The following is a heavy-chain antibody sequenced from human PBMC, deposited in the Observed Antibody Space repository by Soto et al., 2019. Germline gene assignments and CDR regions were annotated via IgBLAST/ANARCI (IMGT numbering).Heavy chain of an antibody. V-gene: IGHV3-30*18. D-gene: IGHD2-15*01. CDR3: AKGISIVVVVWGYDAFDI. CDR1: GFTFSSYG. CDR2: ISYDGSNK. J-gene: IGHJ3*02. Sequence: PGGSLRLSCAASGFTFSSYGMHWVRQAPGKGLEWVAVISYDGSNKYYADSVKGRFTISRDNSKNTLYLQMNSLRAEDTAVYYCAKGISIVVVVWGYDAFDIWGQGTMVTVSS.